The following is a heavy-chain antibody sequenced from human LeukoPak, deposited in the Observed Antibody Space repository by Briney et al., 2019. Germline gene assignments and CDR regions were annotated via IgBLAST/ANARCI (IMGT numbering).Heavy chain of an antibody. CDR3: AKDRSSSWTMDV. Sequence: GRSLRLSCAASGFTFSSYGMHWVRQAPGKGLEWVAYISNDGSYKYYADSMKGRFTISRDNSENTLYLQMNSLRGEDTAAYYCAKDRSSSWTMDVWGQGTTVTVSS. CDR2: ISNDGSYK. V-gene: IGHV3-30*18. CDR1: GFTFSSYG. J-gene: IGHJ6*02. D-gene: IGHD6-13*01.